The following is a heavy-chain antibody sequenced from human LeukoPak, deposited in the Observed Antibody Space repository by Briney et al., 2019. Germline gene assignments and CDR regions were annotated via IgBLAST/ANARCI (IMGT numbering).Heavy chain of an antibody. Sequence: ASVKVSCKASGYTFTSYGISWVRQAPGQGLEWMGWISAYNGNTNYAQKLQGRVTMTTDTSTSTAYMELRSLRSDDTAVYYCARTFYYDSSGDHYFDYWGQGTLVTVSS. D-gene: IGHD3-22*01. CDR1: GYTFTSYG. CDR2: ISAYNGNT. V-gene: IGHV1-18*01. J-gene: IGHJ4*02. CDR3: ARTFYYDSSGDHYFDY.